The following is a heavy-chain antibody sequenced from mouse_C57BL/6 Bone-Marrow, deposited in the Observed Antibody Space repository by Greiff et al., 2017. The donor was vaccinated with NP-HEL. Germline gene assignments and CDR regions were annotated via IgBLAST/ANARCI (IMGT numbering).Heavy chain of an antibody. D-gene: IGHD1-1*01. CDR1: GYTFTSYW. V-gene: IGHV1-72*01. CDR3: ARGDYGSSYVWYFDV. J-gene: IGHJ1*03. CDR2: IDPNSGGT. Sequence: QVQLQQPGAELVKPGASVKLSCKASGYTFTSYWMHWVKQRPGRGLEWIGRIDPNSGGTKYNEKFKSKATLTVDKPSSTAYMQLSSLTSEDSAVYYCARGDYGSSYVWYFDVWGTGTTVTVSS.